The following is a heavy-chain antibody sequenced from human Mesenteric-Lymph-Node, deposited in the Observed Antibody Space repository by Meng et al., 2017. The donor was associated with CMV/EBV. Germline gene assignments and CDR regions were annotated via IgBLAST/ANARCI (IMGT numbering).Heavy chain of an antibody. Sequence: SDTLSLTCTVSGGSISSYYWSWIRQHPGKGLEWIGYLYYSGSTNYNPSLKSRVTISVDTSKNQFSLKLSSVTAADTAVYYCARAWRDYYYYGMDVWGQGTTVTVSS. J-gene: IGHJ6*02. D-gene: IGHD1-1*01. V-gene: IGHV4-59*01. CDR1: GGSISSYY. CDR2: LYYSGST. CDR3: ARAWRDYYYYGMDV.